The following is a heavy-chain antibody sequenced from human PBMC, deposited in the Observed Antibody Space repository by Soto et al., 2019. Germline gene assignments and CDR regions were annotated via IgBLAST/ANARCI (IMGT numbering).Heavy chain of an antibody. CDR2: IQSGGPT. D-gene: IGHD2-15*01. V-gene: IGHV3-66*01. CDR3: ARDDVRCDGGRCYGVPLDV. CDR1: GFTVSSKY. Sequence: EVQLVESGGGLVQPGGSLRLSCAASGFTVSSKYMSWVRKAPGKGLEWVSLIQSGGPTYYADSVKGRFTISRDTSENTLHLQMDSLRAEDTAVYYCARDDVRCDGGRCYGVPLDVCGKGTTVTVSS. J-gene: IGHJ6*04.